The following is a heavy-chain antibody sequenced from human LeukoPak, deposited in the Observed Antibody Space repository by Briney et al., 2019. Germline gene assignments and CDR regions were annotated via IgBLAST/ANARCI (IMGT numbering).Heavy chain of an antibody. CDR2: ISSSSIYI. J-gene: IGHJ6*03. CDR3: ARVQDGYNQRYYYYYMDV. CDR1: GFTFSSYS. D-gene: IGHD5-24*01. Sequence: GRSLRLSCAGSGFTFSSYSMHRVRQAPGKGLEWVSSISSSSIYIYYADSLKGRFTISRDNAKNSLSLQMNSLRAEDTAVYYCARVQDGYNQRYYYYYMDVWGKGTTVTVSS. V-gene: IGHV3-21*01.